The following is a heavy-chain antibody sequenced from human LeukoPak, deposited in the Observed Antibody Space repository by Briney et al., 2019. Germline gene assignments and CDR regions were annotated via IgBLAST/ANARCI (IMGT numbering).Heavy chain of an antibody. V-gene: IGHV3-13*01. D-gene: IGHD3-3*01. CDR1: GFTFSSYD. CDR2: IGTAGDT. CDR3: ARSAGVDDFWSGYSSILHYYYYYYMDV. J-gene: IGHJ6*03. Sequence: PGGSLRLSCAASGFTFSSYDMHWVRQAAGKGLEWVSAIGTAGDTYYPDSVKGRFTISRDNSKNALYLQMNGLRAEDTAVYYCARSAGVDDFWSGYSSILHYYYYYYMDVWGKGTTVTVSS.